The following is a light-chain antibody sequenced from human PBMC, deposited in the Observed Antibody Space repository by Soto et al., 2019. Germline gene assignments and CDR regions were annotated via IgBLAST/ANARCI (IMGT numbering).Light chain of an antibody. Sequence: DIVMTQSPDSLAVSLGERATIHCKSSQSVLYSSDNKNYLGWYQQKTGQPPKLLIYWASTRESGVPDRFSGSGSGTDSTLTISSLEPEDFAVYYCQQRSNWPRTFGQGTKVDI. CDR2: WAS. CDR1: QSVLYSSDNKNY. J-gene: IGKJ1*01. V-gene: IGKV4-1*01. CDR3: QQRSNWPRT.